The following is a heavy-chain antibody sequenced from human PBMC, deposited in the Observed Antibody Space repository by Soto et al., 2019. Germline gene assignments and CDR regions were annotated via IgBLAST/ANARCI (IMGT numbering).Heavy chain of an antibody. J-gene: IGHJ4*02. CDR3: ARVGSSGWSPDY. CDR2: IFYSGSTTY. V-gene: IGHV4-59*11. CDR1: GGSISGHY. Sequence: ETLSLTCTVSGGSISGHYWIWIRQPPGEGMEWIGYIFYSGSTTYNNNPSLKSRVSISVDTSKNQFYLRLSSVTAADTAVYYCARVGSSGWSPDYWGQGTLVTVSS. D-gene: IGHD6-19*01.